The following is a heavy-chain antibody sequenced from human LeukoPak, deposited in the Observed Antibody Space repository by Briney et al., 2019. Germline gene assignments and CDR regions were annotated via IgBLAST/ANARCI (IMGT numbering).Heavy chain of an antibody. CDR2: IGGSST. D-gene: IGHD2-15*01. J-gene: IGHJ4*02. Sequence: PGGSLRLSCATSGFTFSTYAMSWVRQAPGKGLEWVSTIGGSSTFYADSVKGRFTTSRDNSKNTLCLQMNSLRAEDTAVYYCAKRAAYSFDSWGQGTLVTVSS. V-gene: IGHV3-23*01. CDR1: GFTFSTYA. CDR3: AKRAAYSFDS.